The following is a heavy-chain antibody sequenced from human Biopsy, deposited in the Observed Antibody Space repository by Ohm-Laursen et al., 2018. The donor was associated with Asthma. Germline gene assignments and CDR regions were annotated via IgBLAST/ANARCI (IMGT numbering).Heavy chain of an antibody. CDR3: ARGDSSGWSHYYFDY. CDR1: GFTVSRDP. D-gene: IGHD6-19*01. Sequence: SLRLSCAASGFTVSRDPMFWVRQAPGKGREGVSVIYSGGTSDTADSVRGRFTISRDFYKNTLYLQMDSLRAEDTAVYYCARGDSSGWSHYYFDYWGQGTLVTVSS. J-gene: IGHJ4*02. CDR2: IYSGGTS. V-gene: IGHV3-53*01.